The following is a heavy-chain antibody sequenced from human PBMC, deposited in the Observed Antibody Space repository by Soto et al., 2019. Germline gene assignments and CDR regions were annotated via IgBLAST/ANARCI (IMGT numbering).Heavy chain of an antibody. CDR1: GFSVSSDY. D-gene: IGHD3-10*01. CDR3: TRAGSDPGNFYISNYYAMDV. V-gene: IGHV3-53*01. J-gene: IGHJ6*04. Sequence: GGSLGLSCAASGFSVSSDYLRWVRQAPGKGLEWVSLIYSGGDTYYSDSVKGRFTISRDISSNTIYLHMTSLRADDTAIYYCTRAGSDPGNFYISNYYAMDVWGRGT. CDR2: IYSGGDT.